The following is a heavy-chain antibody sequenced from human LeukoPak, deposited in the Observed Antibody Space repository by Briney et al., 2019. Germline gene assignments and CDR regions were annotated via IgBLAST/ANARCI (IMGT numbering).Heavy chain of an antibody. Sequence: GGSLRLSCAASGFTFSSYAMSWVRQAPGKGLEWVSAISGSGGSTYYADSVKGRFTISRDNAKNSLYLQMNSLRAEDTAVYYCARVEMATSSPFDYWGQGTLVTVSS. J-gene: IGHJ4*02. CDR1: GFTFSSYA. V-gene: IGHV3-23*01. D-gene: IGHD5-24*01. CDR3: ARVEMATSSPFDY. CDR2: ISGSGGST.